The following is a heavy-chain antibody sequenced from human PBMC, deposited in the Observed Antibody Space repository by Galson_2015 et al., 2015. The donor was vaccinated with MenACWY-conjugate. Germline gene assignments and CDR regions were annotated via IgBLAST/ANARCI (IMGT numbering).Heavy chain of an antibody. CDR1: GFSVTDNC. D-gene: IGHD2-8*01. J-gene: IGHJ5*02. V-gene: IGHV3-53*01. Sequence: SLRLSCAVSGFSVTDNCLSWVRQAPGKGPEWIAMVDRVGATIYADSVRGRFTVSRDNFKNTVILQMNSLRAEDTAVYRCSRGYDWCSDCRAWGRGAQVTVSS. CDR2: VDRVGAT. CDR3: SRGYDWCSDCRA.